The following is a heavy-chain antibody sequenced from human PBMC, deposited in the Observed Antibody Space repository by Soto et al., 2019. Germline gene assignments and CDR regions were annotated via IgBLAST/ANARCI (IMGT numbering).Heavy chain of an antibody. CDR1: GFSFDDYA. Sequence: EVQLVESGGGLIQPGMSLRLSCAASGFSFDDYAMHWVRQAPGKGLEWITGISWNSGTIGYADSVKGRFTISRDNAKNSLYLQMNSLRAEDTAFYYCARDVWSRASGPPDSWGQGTLVTVSS. CDR2: ISWNSGTI. D-gene: IGHD3-10*01. CDR3: ARDVWSRASGPPDS. J-gene: IGHJ5*02. V-gene: IGHV3-9*01.